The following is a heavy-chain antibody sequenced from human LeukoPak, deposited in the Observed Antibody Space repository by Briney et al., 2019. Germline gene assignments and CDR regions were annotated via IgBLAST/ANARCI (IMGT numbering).Heavy chain of an antibody. CDR3: VGRGSSSGSSDI. CDR2: IYTSGGT. V-gene: IGHV4-61*02. CDR1: GGSITNLDYY. D-gene: IGHD3-10*01. J-gene: IGHJ3*02. Sequence: PSETLSLTCTVSGGSITNLDYYWTWIRQPAGKRLEWIGRIYTSGGTNYNPSLKSRVTMSVDRSKNEISLHLASLTAADTALYYCVGRGSSSGSSDIWGPGTFVTVSS.